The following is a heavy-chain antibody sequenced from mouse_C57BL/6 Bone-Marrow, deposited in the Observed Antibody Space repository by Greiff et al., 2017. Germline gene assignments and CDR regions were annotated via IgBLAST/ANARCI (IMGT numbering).Heavy chain of an antibody. D-gene: IGHD2-4*01. J-gene: IGHJ4*01. CDR1: GYTFTSYG. CDR3: ARCYDYYYAMDY. CDR2: IYPRSGNT. V-gene: IGHV1-81*01. Sequence: QVQLPQSGAELARPGASVKLSCKASGYTFTSYGISWVKQRTGQGLEWIGEIYPRSGNTYYNEKFKGKATLTVDKSSSTAYMELRSLTSEDSAVYFCARCYDYYYAMDYWGQGTSVTVSS.